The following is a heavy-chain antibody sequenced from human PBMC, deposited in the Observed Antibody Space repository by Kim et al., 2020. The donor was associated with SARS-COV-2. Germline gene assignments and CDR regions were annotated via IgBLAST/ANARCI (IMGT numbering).Heavy chain of an antibody. CDR1: GFTFSSSW. CDR3: TRERVTEKSHFDY. D-gene: IGHD2-21*02. CDR2: IKADESEK. V-gene: IGHV3-7*01. Sequence: GGSLRLSCEASGFTFSSSWMSWVRQAPGKGLEWVANIKADESEKYYIDSVEDRFTISRDNAKNSLYLQMNSLRAEDTAVYYCTRERVTEKSHFDYWGRGTLVTVSS. J-gene: IGHJ4*02.